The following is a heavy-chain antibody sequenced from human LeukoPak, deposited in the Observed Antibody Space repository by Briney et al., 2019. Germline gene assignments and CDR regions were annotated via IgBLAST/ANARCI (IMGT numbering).Heavy chain of an antibody. J-gene: IGHJ4*02. Sequence: ASVKVSCKASGYTFTGYYMHWVRQAPGQGLEWMGWINPTSGSTSYAQKFQGRVTMTRDMSTSTVYMELSSLRSEDTAVYYCARDGWYYDSSGPPTGNFDYWGQGTLVTVSS. V-gene: IGHV1-46*01. CDR2: INPTSGST. D-gene: IGHD3-22*01. CDR3: ARDGWYYDSSGPPTGNFDY. CDR1: GYTFTGYY.